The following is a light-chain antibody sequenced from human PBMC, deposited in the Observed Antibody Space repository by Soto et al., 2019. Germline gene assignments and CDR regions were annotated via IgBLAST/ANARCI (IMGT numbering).Light chain of an antibody. V-gene: IGLV1-40*01. CDR2: GNS. Sequence: QSVLTQPPSVSGAPGQRVTISCTGSSSNLGAGYDVHWNQQLPGTAPKLLIYGNSNRPSGVPDRFSGSKSGTSASLAITGLQAEDEADYYCQSYDSSLSGYVFGAGTKLTVL. J-gene: IGLJ1*01. CDR3: QSYDSSLSGYV. CDR1: SSNLGAGYD.